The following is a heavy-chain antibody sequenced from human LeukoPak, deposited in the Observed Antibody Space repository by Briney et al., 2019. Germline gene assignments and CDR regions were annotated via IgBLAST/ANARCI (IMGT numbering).Heavy chain of an antibody. J-gene: IGHJ4*02. D-gene: IGHD3-10*01. CDR2: INHSGST. CDR1: GGSFSGYY. Sequence: KPSETLSLTCAVYGGSFSGYYWSWIRQPPGKGLEWIGEINHSGSTNYNPSLKSRVTISVDTSKNQFSLKLSSVTAADTAVYYCASIGRFGESMGDYWGQGTLVTVSS. CDR3: ASIGRFGESMGDY. V-gene: IGHV4-34*01.